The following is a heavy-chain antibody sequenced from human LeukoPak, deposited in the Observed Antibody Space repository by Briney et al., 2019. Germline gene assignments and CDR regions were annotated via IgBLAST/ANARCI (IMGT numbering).Heavy chain of an antibody. CDR3: AIAGWNNGKAYFQS. CDR2: VSGGGRT. D-gene: IGHD2-8*01. J-gene: IGHJ1*01. V-gene: IGHV4-59*01. Sequence: PSETLSLTCSVSSVTITDLYWSWNRQRPGMGLEWISYVSGGGRTKYHPSLKSRVIISLDSWSSELSLRLTSVTAADTAVYYCAIAGWNNGKAYFQSWGQGTLAIVSS. CDR1: SVTITDLY.